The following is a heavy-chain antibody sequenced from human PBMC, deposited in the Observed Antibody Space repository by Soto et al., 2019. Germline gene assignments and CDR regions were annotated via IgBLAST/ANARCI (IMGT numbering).Heavy chain of an antibody. D-gene: IGHD2-2*01. CDR1: GGSISSKSYS. CDR2: FYYSENT. Sequence: PSETLSLTCSVSGGSISSKSYSWGWIRQPPGKGLEWIGTFYYSENTYYNPSLKSRVTISVDTSKNQFSLKLSSVTAADTAVYYCAKLAGYCSGNSCHGDYAMDVWXQGTTVTVSS. CDR3: AKLAGYCSGNSCHGDYAMDV. V-gene: IGHV4-39*01. J-gene: IGHJ6*02.